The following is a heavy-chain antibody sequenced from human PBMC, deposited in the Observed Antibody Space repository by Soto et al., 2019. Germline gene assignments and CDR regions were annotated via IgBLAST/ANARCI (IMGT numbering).Heavy chain of an antibody. V-gene: IGHV4-4*02. CDR2: IYHSGST. Sequence: QVQLQESGPGLVKPSGTLSLTCAVSGCSISSSNWCSWVRQPPGKGLEWIGEIYHSGSTNYNPSLMSRLTISVYRSKNQRSLKLRFVTAADTAVYYCTRDMICGTERSNHYYAMAVRRLGTTGTVSS. CDR1: GCSISSSNW. J-gene: IGHJ6*02. CDR3: TRDMICGTERSNHYYAMAV. D-gene: IGHD3-22*01.